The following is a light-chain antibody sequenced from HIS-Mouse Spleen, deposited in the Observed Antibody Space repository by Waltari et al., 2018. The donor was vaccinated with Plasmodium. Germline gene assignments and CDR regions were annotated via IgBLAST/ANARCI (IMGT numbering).Light chain of an antibody. Sequence: DIQMTQSPSSLSASVVDRVTITCRASQSISSYLNWYQQKPGKAPKLLIYAASSLQSGVPSRFSGSGSGTGFTLTISSLQPEDFATYYCQQNYNTWTFGQGTKVEIK. CDR3: QQNYNTWT. CDR1: QSISSY. V-gene: IGKV1-39*01. J-gene: IGKJ1*01. CDR2: AAS.